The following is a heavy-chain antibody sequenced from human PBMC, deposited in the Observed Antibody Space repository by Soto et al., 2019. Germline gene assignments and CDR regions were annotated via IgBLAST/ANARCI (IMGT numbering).Heavy chain of an antibody. D-gene: IGHD4-17*01. CDR1: GFTFTSYT. CDR2: ISESVGST. J-gene: IGHJ4*02. CDR3: AKVHGDAS. Sequence: VHLLEAGGGLIQPGGSLRLSCAASGFTFTSYTMTWALQAPGKGLEWVSSISESVGSTPYADSVRGRLTISRAATMNTVHPQMTSLSTEYTHVYYCAKVHGDASWCQGTLVSVPS. V-gene: IGHV3-23*01.